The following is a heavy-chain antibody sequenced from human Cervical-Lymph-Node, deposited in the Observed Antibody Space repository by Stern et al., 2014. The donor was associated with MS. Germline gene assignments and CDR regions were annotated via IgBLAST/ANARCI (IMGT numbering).Heavy chain of an antibody. CDR1: GGTSSRHA. D-gene: IGHD3-10*01. CDR2: IIPVLSTT. Sequence: MQLVESGAEVKEPGSSVKVSCTASGGTSSRHAISWVRQAPGQGLEWMGGIIPVLSTTNYAQKFQGRVTITADDSTSTTFLELSGLTSNDTALYYCARRGSARRGSGWLDPWGQGTLVTVSS. V-gene: IGHV1-69*01. CDR3: ARRGSARRGSGWLDP. J-gene: IGHJ5*02.